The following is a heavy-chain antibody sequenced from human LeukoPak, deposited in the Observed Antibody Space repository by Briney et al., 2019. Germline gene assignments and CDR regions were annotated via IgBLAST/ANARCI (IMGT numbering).Heavy chain of an antibody. V-gene: IGHV4-39*01. CDR2: IYYSGDT. Sequence: SEPLSLTCTVSGGSFSSGNYHWDWIRQPPGKGLEWIASIYYSGDTYYNPSLKSRVTISVDTSKNQFSLKLSSVTAADTAVYHCVRYCRSSDYYHFDHWGQGTLVTVSS. CDR3: VRYCRSSDYYHFDH. CDR1: GGSFSSGNYH. D-gene: IGHD4-17*01. J-gene: IGHJ4*02.